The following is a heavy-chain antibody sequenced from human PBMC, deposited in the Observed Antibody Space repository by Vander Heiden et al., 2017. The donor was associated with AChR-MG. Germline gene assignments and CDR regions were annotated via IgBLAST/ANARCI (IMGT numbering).Heavy chain of an antibody. CDR3: ASTTDSSYYYGMDV. J-gene: IGHJ6*02. Sequence: VQLVQSGAEVKKPGSPVKVSCKASGATFSSYAISWVRQAPGQGLEWMGGIIPIFGTANYAQKFQGRVTITADKSTSTAYMELSSLRSEDTAVYYCASTTDSSYYYGMDVWGQGTTVTVSS. D-gene: IGHD3-22*01. CDR2: IIPIFGTA. CDR1: GATFSSYA. V-gene: IGHV1-69*06.